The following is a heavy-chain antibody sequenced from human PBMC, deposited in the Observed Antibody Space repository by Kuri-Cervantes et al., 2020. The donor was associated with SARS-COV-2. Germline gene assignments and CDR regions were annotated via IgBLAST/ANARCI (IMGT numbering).Heavy chain of an antibody. CDR2: ISYDGSNK. Sequence: GESLKISCEVSGFLFSASAIHWVRQAPGKGLEWVAVISYDGSNKYYADSVKGRFTISRDNSKNTLYLQMNSLKTEDTAVYYCTTLIDYWGQGALVTVSS. J-gene: IGHJ4*02. CDR1: GFLFSASA. CDR3: TTLIDY. V-gene: IGHV3-30-3*01.